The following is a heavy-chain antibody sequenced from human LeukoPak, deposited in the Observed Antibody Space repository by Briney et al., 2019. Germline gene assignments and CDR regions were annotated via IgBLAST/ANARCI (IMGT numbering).Heavy chain of an antibody. CDR3: ARAKMSWFDP. J-gene: IGHJ5*02. V-gene: IGHV4-59*06. D-gene: IGHD1-26*01. Sequence: PSETLSLTCTVSGGSISSYYWSWIRQPPGKGLEWIGYIYYTGSTYYNPSLKSRVTISADTSKNQFSLKLSSVTAADTAVYYCARAKMSWFDPWGQGTLVTVSS. CDR2: IYYTGST. CDR1: GGSISSYY.